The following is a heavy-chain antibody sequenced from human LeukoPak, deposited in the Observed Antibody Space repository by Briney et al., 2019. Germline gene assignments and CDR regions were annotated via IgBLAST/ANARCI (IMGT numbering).Heavy chain of an antibody. Sequence: ASVKVSCKASGYTFTGYYMHWVRQAPGQGLEWMGWINPNSGGTNYAQKFQGRVTMTRDTSISTAYMELSRLRSDDTAVYYCARAQGDYYDSSGYPDYWGQGTPVTVSS. V-gene: IGHV1-2*02. D-gene: IGHD3-22*01. J-gene: IGHJ4*02. CDR2: INPNSGGT. CDR3: ARAQGDYYDSSGYPDY. CDR1: GYTFTGYY.